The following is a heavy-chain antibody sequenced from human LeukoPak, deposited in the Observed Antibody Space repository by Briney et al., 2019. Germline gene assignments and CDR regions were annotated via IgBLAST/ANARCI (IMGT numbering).Heavy chain of an antibody. CDR3: AKDTKWELLRGNAFDI. V-gene: IGHV1-46*01. D-gene: IGHD1-26*01. CDR2: INPSGGST. Sequence: ASVKVSCKASGYTFTSYYMHWVRQAPGQGLEWMGIINPSGGSTSYAQKFQGRVTMTRDTSTSTVYMELSSLRSEDTAVYYCAKDTKWELLRGNAFDIWGQGTMVTVSS. CDR1: GYTFTSYY. J-gene: IGHJ3*02.